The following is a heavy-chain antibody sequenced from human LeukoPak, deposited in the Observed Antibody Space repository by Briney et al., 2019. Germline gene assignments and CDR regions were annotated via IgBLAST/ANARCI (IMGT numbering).Heavy chain of an antibody. CDR3: SRVAGVRGLPKYYYMDV. CDR2: IRSKAYGGTT. J-gene: IGHJ6*03. D-gene: IGHD3-10*01. CDR1: GFTFGEYA. V-gene: IGHV3-49*03. Sequence: GGSLRLSCTASGFTFGEYALNWFRQAPGKGLEWVGFIRSKAYGGTTEYAAPVKGRLTVARDDSKSITYLQMNSLKTEDTAVYYCSRVAGVRGLPKYYYMDVWGKGATVIVSS.